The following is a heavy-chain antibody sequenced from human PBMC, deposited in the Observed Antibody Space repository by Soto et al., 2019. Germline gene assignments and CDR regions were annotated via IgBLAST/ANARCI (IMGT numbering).Heavy chain of an antibody. CDR1: GFTFSRYW. Sequence: EVQMVESGGGLVQPGGSLRLSCAASGFTFSRYWMYWVRQAPGKGLEWVANIKEDGSEINYVDSVKGRVTISRDNAKNSLYLQMNSLIVEDTAVYYCASSLLRGQGTLVTVSS. CDR2: IKEDGSEI. J-gene: IGHJ4*02. CDR3: ASSLL. V-gene: IGHV3-7*01.